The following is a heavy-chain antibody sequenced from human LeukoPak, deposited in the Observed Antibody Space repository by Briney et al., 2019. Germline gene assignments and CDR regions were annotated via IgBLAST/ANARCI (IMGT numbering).Heavy chain of an antibody. Sequence: SETLSLTCAVYGGSFSGYYGSWIRQPPGKGLEWIGEINHSGSTNYNPSLKSRVTISVDTSKNQFSLQLSSVTAAETDVYYCASPIAADYWGQGTLVTVSS. CDR1: GGSFSGYY. CDR3: ASPIAADY. CDR2: INHSGST. D-gene: IGHD6-13*01. V-gene: IGHV4-34*01. J-gene: IGHJ4*02.